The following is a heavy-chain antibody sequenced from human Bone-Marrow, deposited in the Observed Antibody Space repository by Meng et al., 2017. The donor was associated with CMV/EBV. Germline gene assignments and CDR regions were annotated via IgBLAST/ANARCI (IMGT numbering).Heavy chain of an antibody. V-gene: IGHV3-30*02. CDR1: GFTFSSYG. D-gene: IGHD1-26*01. Sequence: GGFLRLSCAASGFTFSSYGMHWVRQAPGKGLEWVAFIRYDGSNKYYADSVKGRFTISRDNSKNTLYLQMNSLRAEDTAVYYCAKGWSYYFDYWGQGTLVTVSS. CDR2: IRYDGSNK. J-gene: IGHJ4*02. CDR3: AKGWSYYFDY.